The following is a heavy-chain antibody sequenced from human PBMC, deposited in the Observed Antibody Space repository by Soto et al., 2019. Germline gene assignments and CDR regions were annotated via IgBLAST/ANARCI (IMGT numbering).Heavy chain of an antibody. J-gene: IGHJ6*02. CDR2: ISYDGSNK. CDR3: ASWRIAGAPPDYGMAV. CDR1: GFTFSSYA. Sequence: GGSLRLSCAASGFTFSSYAMHWVRQAPGKGLEWVAVISYDGSNKYYADSVKGRFTISRDNSKNTLYLQMNSLRAEDTAVYYCASWRIAGAPPDYGMAVWGQGTTVTVSS. D-gene: IGHD3-10*01. V-gene: IGHV3-30-3*01.